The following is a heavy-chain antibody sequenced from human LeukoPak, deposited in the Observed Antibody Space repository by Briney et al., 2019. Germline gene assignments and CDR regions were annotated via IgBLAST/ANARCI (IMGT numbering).Heavy chain of an antibody. J-gene: IGHJ6*02. CDR2: IIPILGIA. D-gene: IGHD6-19*01. Sequence: ASVKVSCKASGGTFSSYAISWVRQAPGQGLEWMGTIIPILGIANYAQKFQGRVTITADKSTSTAYMELSSLRSEDTAVYYCASGVVSLAVAGQGSAGMDVWGQGTTVTVSS. CDR3: ASGVVSLAVAGQGSAGMDV. CDR1: GGTFSSYA. V-gene: IGHV1-69*04.